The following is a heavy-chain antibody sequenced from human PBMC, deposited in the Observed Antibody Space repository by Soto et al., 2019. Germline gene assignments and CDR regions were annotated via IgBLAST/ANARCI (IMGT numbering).Heavy chain of an antibody. CDR1: GRAFRGSP. D-gene: IGHD6-6*01. V-gene: IGHV4-34*01. J-gene: IGHJ6*02. CDR2: INHSGSP. CDR3: ARGLSSSATFYHYYGMDV. Sequence: SETLSLNCPGSGRAFRGSPWSWIRQPPGKGPEWIGEINHSGSPNYNPSLKSRVIISLEASKNQFPLILTSVTAADTAVYYCARGLSSSATFYHYYGMDVWGQGTTVT.